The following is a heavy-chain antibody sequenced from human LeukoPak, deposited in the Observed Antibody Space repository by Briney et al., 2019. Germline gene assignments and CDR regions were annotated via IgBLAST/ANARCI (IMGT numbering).Heavy chain of an antibody. V-gene: IGHV4-59*12. J-gene: IGHJ4*02. D-gene: IGHD6-19*01. Sequence: PSETLSLTCTVSGGSISTYYWSWIRQPPGKGLEWIGYIYYSGNTNCNPSLKSRVTISVDTPKNQFSLKPSSVTAADTAVYYCARVGSGCFDYWGQGTLVTVSS. CDR2: IYYSGNT. CDR1: GGSISTYY. CDR3: ARVGSGCFDY.